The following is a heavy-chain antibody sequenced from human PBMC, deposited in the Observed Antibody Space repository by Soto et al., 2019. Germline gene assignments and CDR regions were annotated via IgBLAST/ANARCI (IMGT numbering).Heavy chain of an antibody. V-gene: IGHV3-33*01. Sequence: QVQLVESGGGVVQPGRSLRLSCAASGFTFSSYGMHWVRQAPGKGLEWVAVIWYDGSNKYYADSVKGRFTISRDNSKNTLDLQMNSLRAEDTAVYYCARDSGSGSFHLYYFDYWGQGTLVTVSS. J-gene: IGHJ4*02. D-gene: IGHD1-26*01. CDR3: ARDSGSGSFHLYYFDY. CDR2: IWYDGSNK. CDR1: GFTFSSYG.